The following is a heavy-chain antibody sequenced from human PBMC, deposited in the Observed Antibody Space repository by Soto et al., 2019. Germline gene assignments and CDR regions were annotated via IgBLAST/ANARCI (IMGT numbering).Heavy chain of an antibody. D-gene: IGHD3-22*01. CDR1: GYSISSGYY. V-gene: IGHV4-38-2*01. CDR2: INHSGRV. CDR3: STRAYDTNGYYRFDP. J-gene: IGHJ5*01. Sequence: PSETLSLTCAVSGYSISSGYYWGWIRQPPGKGLEWIGDINHSGRVNYSPSLKSRVTISLDTSKNQFSLTLSAVTAADTAMYYCSTRAYDTNGYYRFDPWGQGTLVTSPQ.